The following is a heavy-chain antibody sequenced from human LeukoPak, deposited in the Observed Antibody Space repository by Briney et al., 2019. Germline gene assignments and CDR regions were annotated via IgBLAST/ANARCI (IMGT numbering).Heavy chain of an antibody. CDR1: GGSISSSSYY. J-gene: IGHJ3*02. V-gene: IGHV4-39*01. CDR3: ARLGVTFDI. CDR2: IYYSGST. Sequence: SETLSLTCTVSGGSISSSSYYWGWIRQPPGKGLEWIGSIYYSGSTYYNPSLKSRVTISVDTSKNQFSLKLSSVTAAYTAVYYCARLGVTFDIWGQGTMVTVSS. D-gene: IGHD3-3*01.